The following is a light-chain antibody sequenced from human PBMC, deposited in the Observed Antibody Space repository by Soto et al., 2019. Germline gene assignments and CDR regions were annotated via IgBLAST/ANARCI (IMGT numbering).Light chain of an antibody. J-gene: IGKJ2*01. CDR2: GVT. Sequence: EIVMTQFPDTLSVSPGDTATLSCTSSQNIHINLAWYQQKPGQAPTLLIYGVTARAPGVPARFSGCGSGTDFTLTIRSVQSGDSGVFYCQQYEGWPRTFGLGTKVEIQ. CDR1: QNIHIN. V-gene: IGKV3-15*01. CDR3: QQYEGWPRT.